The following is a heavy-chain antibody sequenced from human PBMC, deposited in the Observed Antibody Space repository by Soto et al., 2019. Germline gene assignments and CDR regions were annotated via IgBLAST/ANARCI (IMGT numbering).Heavy chain of an antibody. J-gene: IGHJ5*02. CDR2: IIPILGIA. V-gene: IGHV1-69*02. CDR1: GGTFSSYT. D-gene: IGHD2-2*01. CDR3: ARAGGKYCSSTSCSKNWFDP. Sequence: SVKVSCKASGGTFSSYTISWVRQAPGQGLEWMGRIIPILGIANYAQKFQGRVTITADKSTSTAYMELISLRSEDTAVYYCARAGGKYCSSTSCSKNWFDPWGQGTLVTVSS.